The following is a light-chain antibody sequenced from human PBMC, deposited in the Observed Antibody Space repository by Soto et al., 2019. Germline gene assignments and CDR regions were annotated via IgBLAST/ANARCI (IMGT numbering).Light chain of an antibody. CDR3: QQYNNWPPIT. CDR2: GAS. Sequence: EVVLTQYPGTLSLSPGERATLSCRTSQSISTTNLAWYQQKPGQAPRLLIYGASTRATGIPARFSGSGSGTEFTLTISSLQSEDFAVYYCQQYNNWPPITFGQGTRLEIK. V-gene: IGKV3-15*01. CDR1: QSISTTN. J-gene: IGKJ5*01.